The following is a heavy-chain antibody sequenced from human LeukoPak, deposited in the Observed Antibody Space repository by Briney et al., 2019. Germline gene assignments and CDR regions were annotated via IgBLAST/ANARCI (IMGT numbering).Heavy chain of an antibody. Sequence: GGSLRLSCAASGFTFSSYSMNWVRQAPGKRLEWVSYISASSTTIYYADSVKGRFTISRDNAKNSLYLQMNSLRAEDTAVYYCARAWREAVAFVYFHHWGQGTLVTVSS. CDR2: ISASSTTI. CDR1: GFTFSSYS. CDR3: ARAWREAVAFVYFHH. J-gene: IGHJ1*01. D-gene: IGHD6-13*01. V-gene: IGHV3-48*01.